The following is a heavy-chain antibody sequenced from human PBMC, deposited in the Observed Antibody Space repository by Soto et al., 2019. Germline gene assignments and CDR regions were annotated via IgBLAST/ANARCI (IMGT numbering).Heavy chain of an antibody. V-gene: IGHV3-30*18. CDR1: GFTFSSYG. Sequence: QVQLVESGGGVVQPGRSLRLSCAASGFTFSSYGMHWVRQAPGKGLEWVAVISYDGSNKYYADSVKGRFTISRDNSKNTLYLQMNSLRAEDTAVYYCAKALGLGTLDYWGQGPLVTVSS. CDR3: AKALGLGTLDY. J-gene: IGHJ4*02. D-gene: IGHD7-27*01. CDR2: ISYDGSNK.